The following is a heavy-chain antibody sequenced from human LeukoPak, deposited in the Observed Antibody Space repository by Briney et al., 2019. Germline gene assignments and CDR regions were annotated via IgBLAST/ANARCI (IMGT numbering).Heavy chain of an antibody. CDR2: IFYSGST. CDR3: ARRGGGHAFDI. J-gene: IGHJ3*02. CDR1: GGSISSYW. D-gene: IGHD3-16*01. Sequence: PSETLSLTCTVSGGSISSYWWSWIRQPPGKGLEYIGYIFYSGSTNYKPSLKSRVTISVDTSKIHFSLRLSSVTAADTAVYYCARRGGGHAFDIWGQGTMVTVSS. V-gene: IGHV4-59*08.